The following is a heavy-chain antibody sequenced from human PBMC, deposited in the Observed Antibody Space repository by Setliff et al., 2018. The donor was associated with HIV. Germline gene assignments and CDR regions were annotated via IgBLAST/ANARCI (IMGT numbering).Heavy chain of an antibody. J-gene: IGHJ4*02. CDR3: ARSYCSGGTCHGIFDY. CDR2: ISTSSRDI. CDR1: GFTFSTYN. D-gene: IGHD2-15*01. Sequence: GESLRLSCAASGFTFSTYNMNWVRQAPGKGLEWLSYISTSSRDISYADSVEGRFTISRDNAKNTLYLQMHSLRAEDTAVYYCARSYCSGGTCHGIFDYWGQGTLVTVS. V-gene: IGHV3-48*01.